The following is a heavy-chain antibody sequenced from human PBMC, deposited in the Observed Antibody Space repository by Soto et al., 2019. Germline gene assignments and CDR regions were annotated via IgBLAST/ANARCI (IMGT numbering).Heavy chain of an antibody. V-gene: IGHV3-53*01. CDR3: ARDSHSPERFDS. D-gene: IGHD5-18*01. CDR2: IYSGGST. J-gene: IGHJ4*02. Sequence: VLLVESGGGLIQPGGSLRLSCAASGFTVSTNYMTWVRQAPWKGLEWVSSIYSGGSTYYADSVRGRFTISRDNAKNTLYLQMNSLGTEDTAVYYCARDSHSPERFDSWGQGTLVTVAS. CDR1: GFTVSTNY.